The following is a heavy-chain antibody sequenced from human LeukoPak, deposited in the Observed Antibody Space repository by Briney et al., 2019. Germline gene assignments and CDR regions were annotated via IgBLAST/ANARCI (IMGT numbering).Heavy chain of an antibody. CDR2: IYTSGST. J-gene: IGHJ4*02. Sequence: SETLPLTCAVYGGSFSSYYWSWIRQPAGKGLEWIGRIYTSGSTNYNPSLKSRVTMSVDTSKNQFSLRLSSMTAADTAVYYCARERMTTVTTDYWGQGTLVTVSS. V-gene: IGHV4-4*07. CDR1: GGSFSSYY. CDR3: ARERMTTVTTDY. D-gene: IGHD4-4*01.